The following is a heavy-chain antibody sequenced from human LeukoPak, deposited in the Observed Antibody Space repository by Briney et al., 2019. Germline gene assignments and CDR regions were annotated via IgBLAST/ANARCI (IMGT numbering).Heavy chain of an antibody. J-gene: IGHJ4*02. V-gene: IGHV4-34*01. D-gene: IGHD5-18*01. CDR2: INHSGST. CDR3: ARDLYYSYGQPTYYFDY. CDR1: GGSFSGYY. Sequence: PSETLSLTCAVYGGSFSGYYWSWIRQPPGKGLEWIGEINHSGSTNYNPSLKSRVTISVDTSKNQFSLKLSSVTAADTAVYYCARDLYYSYGQPTYYFDYWGQGTLVTVSS.